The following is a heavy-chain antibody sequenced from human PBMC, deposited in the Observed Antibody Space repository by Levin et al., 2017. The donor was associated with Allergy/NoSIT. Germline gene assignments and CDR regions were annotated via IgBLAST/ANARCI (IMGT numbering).Heavy chain of an antibody. CDR1: GYSFTSYW. D-gene: IGHD6-13*01. CDR2: IDPSDSYT. Sequence: KVSCKGSGYSFTSYWISWVRQMPGKGLEWMGRIDPSDSYTNYSPSFQGHVTISSDKSISNAYLQWSSLKASDTAMYYYARHKHGERRYSSSWYVENDYWGQGTRVTVSS. CDR3: ARHKHGERRYSSSWYVENDY. V-gene: IGHV5-10-1*01. J-gene: IGHJ4*02.